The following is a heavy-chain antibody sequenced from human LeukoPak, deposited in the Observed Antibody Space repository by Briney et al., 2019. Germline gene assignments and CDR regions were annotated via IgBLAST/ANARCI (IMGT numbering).Heavy chain of an antibody. Sequence: SETLSLTCTVSGGSISSYYWSWIRQPPGKGLEWIGYIYYSGSTNYNPSLKSRVTISVDTSKNQFSLKLSSVTAAGTAVYYCARHSGSITKFDYWGQGTLVTVSS. J-gene: IGHJ4*02. CDR3: ARHSGSITKFDY. CDR1: GGSISSYY. CDR2: IYYSGST. V-gene: IGHV4-59*08. D-gene: IGHD2-21*01.